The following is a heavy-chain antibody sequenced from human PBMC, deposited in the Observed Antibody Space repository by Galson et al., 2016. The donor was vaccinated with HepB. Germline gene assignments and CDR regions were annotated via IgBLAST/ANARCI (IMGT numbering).Heavy chain of an antibody. CDR3: ARGPPPRSGWGWYFDL. J-gene: IGHJ2*01. V-gene: IGHV1-3*01. CDR2: INVAYDNT. CDR1: GYTFTSYA. D-gene: IGHD6-19*01. Sequence: SVKVSCKASGYTFTSYAIHWVRQAPGKRLEWMGWINVAYDNTKFSQKFQGRVTITRDTSASTAYMELRSLRSEDTAACYCARGPPPRSGWGWYFDLWGRGTLVTVSS.